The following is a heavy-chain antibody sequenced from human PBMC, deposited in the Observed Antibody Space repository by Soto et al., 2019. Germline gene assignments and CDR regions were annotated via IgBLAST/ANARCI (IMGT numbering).Heavy chain of an antibody. V-gene: IGHV3-21*01. Sequence: PGGSLRLSCAASGFTFSSYSMNWVRQAPGKGLEWVSSISSSSSYIYYADSVKGRFTISRDNAKNSLYLQMNSLRAEDTAVYYCARDTEYYDILTGPPSFDPWGQGTLVTVSS. CDR2: ISSSSSYI. CDR3: ARDTEYYDILTGPPSFDP. J-gene: IGHJ5*02. D-gene: IGHD3-9*01. CDR1: GFTFSSYS.